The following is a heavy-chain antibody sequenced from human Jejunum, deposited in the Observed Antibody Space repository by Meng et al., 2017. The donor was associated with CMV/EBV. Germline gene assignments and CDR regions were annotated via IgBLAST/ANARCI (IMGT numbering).Heavy chain of an antibody. CDR2: VTHSGST. J-gene: IGHJ5*01. D-gene: IGHD3-10*01. CDR3: EKGRANYFGSKHNYFDS. Sequence: WCAGLVTPSGTIILTCVVYGGSFVAYSWTVTRQGRGNGPEGIGEVTHSGSTTYNPPLTSRVSISVDKPKKQFSLTLNSVPAADTAVYYCEKGRANYFGSKHNYFDSWGQGTLVTVSS. V-gene: IGHV4-34*01. CDR1: GGSFVAYS.